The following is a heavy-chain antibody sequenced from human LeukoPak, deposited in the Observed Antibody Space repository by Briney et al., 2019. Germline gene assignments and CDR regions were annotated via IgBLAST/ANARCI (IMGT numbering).Heavy chain of an antibody. J-gene: IGHJ4*02. CDR1: GFTFSSYG. CDR3: AKGVLVATISVAFDY. CDR2: ISYDGSNK. V-gene: IGHV3-30*18. D-gene: IGHD5-12*01. Sequence: PGRSLRLSCAASGFTFSSYGMHWVRQAPGKGLEWVAVISYDGSNKYYADSVKGRFTISRDHSKNTLYLQMNSLRAEDTALYYCAKGVLVATISVAFDYWGQGTLVTVSS.